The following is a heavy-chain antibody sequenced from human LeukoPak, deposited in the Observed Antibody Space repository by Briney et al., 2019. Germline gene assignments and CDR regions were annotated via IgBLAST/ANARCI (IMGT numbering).Heavy chain of an antibody. Sequence: GGSLRLSCAASGFSFSGYWMSWVRQTPGKGLEWVANIKQDGSVKNSVDSMKGRFTISRDNTKNSPYLEMNSLKAEDTAVYYCVRGGGHFDLWGQETLVTVSS. D-gene: IGHD3-16*01. V-gene: IGHV3-7*03. CDR1: GFSFSGYW. CDR3: VRGGGHFDL. J-gene: IGHJ4*02. CDR2: IKQDGSVK.